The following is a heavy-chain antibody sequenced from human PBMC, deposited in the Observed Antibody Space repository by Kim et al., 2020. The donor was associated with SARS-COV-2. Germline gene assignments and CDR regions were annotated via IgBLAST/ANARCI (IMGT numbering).Heavy chain of an antibody. J-gene: IGHJ4*02. Sequence: YADSVKGRFTISRDNAKNSLYLQMNSLRDEDTAVYYCARDLTIHYGGNYNWGQGTLVTVSS. V-gene: IGHV3-48*02. D-gene: IGHD4-17*01. CDR3: ARDLTIHYGGNYN.